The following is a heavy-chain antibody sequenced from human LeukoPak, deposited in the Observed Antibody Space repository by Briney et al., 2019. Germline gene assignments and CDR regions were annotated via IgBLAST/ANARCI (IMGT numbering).Heavy chain of an antibody. Sequence: GGSLRLSCAASGLTFSSYWMHWVRQAPGKGLVWVSRINSDGSSTSYADSVKGRFTISRDNAKNTLYLQMNSLRAEDTAVYYCARSSGLLWFGELSPDYYGMDVWGKGTTVTVSS. D-gene: IGHD3-10*01. V-gene: IGHV3-74*01. CDR1: GLTFSSYW. J-gene: IGHJ6*04. CDR2: INSDGSST. CDR3: ARSSGLLWFGELSPDYYGMDV.